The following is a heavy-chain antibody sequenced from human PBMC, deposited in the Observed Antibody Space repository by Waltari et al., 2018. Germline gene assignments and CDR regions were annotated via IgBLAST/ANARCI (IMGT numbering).Heavy chain of an antibody. V-gene: IGHV3-48*04. J-gene: IGHJ4*02. CDR1: GFTFSKYS. CDR3: TRGAFDS. Sequence: EVQLVESGGGLVQPGGSLRLSCVASGFTFSKYSMNWVRQGPGKVLEWVSNIISSSSSKEYADSVEGRFTVSSDNAKNTLYLQMNNLRAEDTAVYYCTRGAFDSWGQGTLVTVSS. CDR2: IISSSSSK.